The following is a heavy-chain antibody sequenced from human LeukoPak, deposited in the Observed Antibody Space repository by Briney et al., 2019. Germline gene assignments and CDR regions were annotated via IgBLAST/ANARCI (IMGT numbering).Heavy chain of an antibody. CDR2: ISWDGGST. Sequence: PGGSLRLSCAASGFTFDDYTMHWVRQAPGKGLEWVSLISWDGGSTYCADSVKGRFTISRDNSKNSLYLQMNSLRTEDTALYYCAKENYDILTGYSPFDYWGQGTLVTVSS. CDR1: GFTFDDYT. D-gene: IGHD3-9*01. J-gene: IGHJ4*02. CDR3: AKENYDILTGYSPFDY. V-gene: IGHV3-43*01.